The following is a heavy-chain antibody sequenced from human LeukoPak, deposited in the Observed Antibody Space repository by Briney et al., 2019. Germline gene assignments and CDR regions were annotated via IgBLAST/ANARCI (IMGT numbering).Heavy chain of an antibody. CDR2: IGGRRTYT. CDR1: GFTFRSYP. Sequence: GGSLRLSCAASGFTFRSYPMTWVRQPPGKGLEWVSSIGGRRTYTYYADSVKGRFTISRGNAKNSLDLQMNNLRAEDTAVYYCARGDDYGDRNYLDSWGQGTLVTVSS. D-gene: IGHD4-17*01. J-gene: IGHJ4*02. V-gene: IGHV3-21*06. CDR3: ARGDDYGDRNYLDS.